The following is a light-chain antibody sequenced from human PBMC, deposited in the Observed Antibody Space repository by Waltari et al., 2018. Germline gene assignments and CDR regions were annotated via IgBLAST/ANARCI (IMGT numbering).Light chain of an antibody. Sequence: QSVLTQAPSVSGAPGQRVTISCTGSSSNIGAGYDVHWYQQLPGTAPKLLMYGNNNRPSGVPDRFSGSKSGTSASLAITGLQAEDEADYYCQSYDSSLSSYVFGTGTKVTVL. V-gene: IGLV1-40*01. CDR3: QSYDSSLSSYV. CDR2: GNN. J-gene: IGLJ1*01. CDR1: SSNIGAGYD.